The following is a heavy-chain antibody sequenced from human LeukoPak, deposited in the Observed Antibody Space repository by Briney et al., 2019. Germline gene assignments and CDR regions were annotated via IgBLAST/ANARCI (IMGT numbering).Heavy chain of an antibody. CDR1: GFTFSSYS. J-gene: IGHJ4*02. Sequence: GSLRLSCAASGFTFSSYSMNWVRQAPGKGLEWVSSISSSSSYIYYADSVEGRFTISRDNAKNSLYLQMNSLRAEDTAVYYCARDETPAVIAAAGVDYWGQGTLVTVSS. CDR3: ARDETPAVIAAAGVDY. D-gene: IGHD6-13*01. CDR2: ISSSSSYI. V-gene: IGHV3-21*01.